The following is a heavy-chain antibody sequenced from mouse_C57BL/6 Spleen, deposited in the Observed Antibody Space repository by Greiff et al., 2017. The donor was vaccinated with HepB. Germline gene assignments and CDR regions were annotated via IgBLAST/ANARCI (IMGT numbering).Heavy chain of an antibody. Sequence: EVNVVESGGGLVKPGGSLKLSCAASGFTFSSYAMSWVRQTPEKRLEWVATISDGGSYTYYPDNVKGRFTISRDNAKNNLYLQMSHLKSEDTAMYYCARDRGSFAYWGQGTLVTVSA. D-gene: IGHD3-1*01. J-gene: IGHJ3*01. CDR2: ISDGGSYT. V-gene: IGHV5-4*01. CDR3: ARDRGSFAY. CDR1: GFTFSSYA.